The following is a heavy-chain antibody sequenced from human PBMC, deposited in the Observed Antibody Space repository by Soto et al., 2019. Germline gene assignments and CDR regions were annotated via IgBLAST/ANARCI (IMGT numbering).Heavy chain of an antibody. CDR2: ISYDGSNK. V-gene: IGHV3-30-3*01. Sequence: QVQLVESGGGVVQPGRSLRLSCAASGFTFSNYAMHWVRQAPGKGLEWVAVISYDGSNKYYADSVKGRFTISRDNSKNTLYLQMNSLRAEDTAVYYCARDPPLNYYGSGIPPFYGMDVWGQGTTVTVSS. D-gene: IGHD3-10*01. J-gene: IGHJ6*02. CDR3: ARDPPLNYYGSGIPPFYGMDV. CDR1: GFTFSNYA.